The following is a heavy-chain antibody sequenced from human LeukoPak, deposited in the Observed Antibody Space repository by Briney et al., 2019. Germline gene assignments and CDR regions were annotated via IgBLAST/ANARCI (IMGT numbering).Heavy chain of an antibody. V-gene: IGHV4-39*01. Sequence: PSETLSLTCTVSGGSISSSSYYWGWIRQPPEKGLESIGSIYYSGSTYYNPSLKSRVTISVDTSKNQFSLKLSSVTAADTAVYYCARPQLVGAIYYFDYRGQGTLVTVSS. CDR1: GGSISSSSYY. CDR2: IYYSGST. J-gene: IGHJ4*02. D-gene: IGHD1-26*01. CDR3: ARPQLVGAIYYFDY.